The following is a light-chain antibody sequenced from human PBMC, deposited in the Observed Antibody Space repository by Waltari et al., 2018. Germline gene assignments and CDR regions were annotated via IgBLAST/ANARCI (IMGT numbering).Light chain of an antibody. CDR2: GHK. V-gene: IGLV3-19*01. J-gene: IGLJ1*01. CDR3: CSRDTSGKQYV. CDR1: SLRTYY. Sequence: SSELTQDPAVSVALGQRVRITCQGDSLRTYYATWYQQKPGQAPVFVMYGHKKRPSRFPARFSLSSAVNTAVLTITGAQAEYEADYYCCSRDTSGKQYVFGPGTQVTV.